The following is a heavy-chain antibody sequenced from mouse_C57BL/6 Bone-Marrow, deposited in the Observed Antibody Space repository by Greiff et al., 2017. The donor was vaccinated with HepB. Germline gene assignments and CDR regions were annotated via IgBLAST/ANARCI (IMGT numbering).Heavy chain of an antibody. J-gene: IGHJ4*01. CDR1: GFTFSSYG. CDR2: ISSGGSYT. Sequence: VMLVESGGDLVKPGGSLKLSCAASGFTFSSYGMSWVRQTPDKRLEWVATISSGGSYTYYPDSVKGRFTISRDNAKNTLYLQMSSLKSEDTAMYYCARHGTAMDYWGQGTSVTVSS. CDR3: ARHGTAMDY. D-gene: IGHD4-1*01. V-gene: IGHV5-6*01.